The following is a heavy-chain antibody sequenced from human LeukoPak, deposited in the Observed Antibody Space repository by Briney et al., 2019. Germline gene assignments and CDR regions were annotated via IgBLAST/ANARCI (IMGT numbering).Heavy chain of an antibody. Sequence: GGSLRLSCAASGFTFSSYTINWVRQAPGKGLEWVSSISGSSYYIYYADSVRGRFTISRDNAKNSVYLQMNSLRAEDTAVYYCAREGSIVARTDYWGQGALVIVSS. J-gene: IGHJ4*02. CDR2: ISGSSYYI. D-gene: IGHD3-16*02. CDR3: AREGSIVARTDY. V-gene: IGHV3-21*01. CDR1: GFTFSSYT.